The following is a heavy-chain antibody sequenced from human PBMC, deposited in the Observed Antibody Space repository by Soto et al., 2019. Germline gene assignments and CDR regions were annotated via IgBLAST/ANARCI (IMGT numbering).Heavy chain of an antibody. D-gene: IGHD2-15*01. CDR3: ARAGKRAYCSGGSCSVRSSGMDV. Sequence: ASVKVSCKASGYTFTIYGISWVRQAPGQGLEWMGWISAYNGNTNYAQKLQGRVTMTTDTSTSTAYMELRSLRSDDTAVYYCARAGKRAYCSGGSCSVRSSGMDVWGQGTTVTVSS. CDR2: ISAYNGNT. V-gene: IGHV1-18*01. CDR1: GYTFTIYG. J-gene: IGHJ6*02.